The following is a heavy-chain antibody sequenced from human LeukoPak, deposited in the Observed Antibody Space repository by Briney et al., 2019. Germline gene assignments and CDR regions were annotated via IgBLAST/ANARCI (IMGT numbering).Heavy chain of an antibody. J-gene: IGHJ4*02. CDR2: IYYSGST. CDR3: ARKLSSGWFN. CDR1: GGSISSYY. Sequence: SETLSLTCTVSGGSISSYYWSWIRQPPGKGLEWIGYIYYSGSTNCNPSLKSRVTISVDTSKNQFSLKLSSVTAADTAVYYCARKLSSGWFNWGQGTLVTVSS. D-gene: IGHD6-19*01. V-gene: IGHV4-59*01.